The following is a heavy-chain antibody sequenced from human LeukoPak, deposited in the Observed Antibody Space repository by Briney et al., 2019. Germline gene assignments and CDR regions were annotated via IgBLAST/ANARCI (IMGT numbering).Heavy chain of an antibody. J-gene: IGHJ4*02. CDR1: GYSFTSYW. Sequence: GESLQISFKGSGYSFTSYWIGWVRQMPGKGLEWMGIIYPGDSDTRYSPSFQGQVTISADKSISTAYLQWSSLKASDTAMYYCARHAATDNGKPDFDYWGQGTLVTVSS. D-gene: IGHD1-26*01. CDR3: ARHAATDNGKPDFDY. V-gene: IGHV5-51*01. CDR2: IYPGDSDT.